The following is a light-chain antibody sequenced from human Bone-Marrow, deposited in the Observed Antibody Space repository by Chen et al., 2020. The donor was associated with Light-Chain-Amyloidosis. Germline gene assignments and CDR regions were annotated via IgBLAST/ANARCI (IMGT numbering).Light chain of an antibody. CDR2: DVS. CDR1: SSDVGGYDY. CDR3: SSFTRSGPLGV. J-gene: IGLJ2*01. Sequence: QSALTQPASVSGSPGQSITLSCTGTSSDVGGYDYVSWYQQHPGKAPKLIIYDVSDRPSGVSDRFSGAKSGNTASLTISGIQAEDEAAYYCSSFTRSGPLGVFGGGTKLTVV. V-gene: IGLV2-14*03.